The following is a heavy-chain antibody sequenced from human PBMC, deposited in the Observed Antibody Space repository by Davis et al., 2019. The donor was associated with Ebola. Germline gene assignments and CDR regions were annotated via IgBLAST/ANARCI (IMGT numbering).Heavy chain of an antibody. CDR1: GGSINTGDYY. J-gene: IGHJ6*04. CDR3: ARESALDPGGMYYYGLDV. D-gene: IGHD3-16*01. V-gene: IGHV4-30-4*01. Sequence: LRLSCTVSGGSINTGDYYWNWIRQPPGKALEWIGNIYDSGSTYYNPSLKSRVTITIDTSKNQFSLKLRSVTAADTAVYYCARESALDPGGMYYYGLDVWGEGTSVTVTS. CDR2: IYDSGST.